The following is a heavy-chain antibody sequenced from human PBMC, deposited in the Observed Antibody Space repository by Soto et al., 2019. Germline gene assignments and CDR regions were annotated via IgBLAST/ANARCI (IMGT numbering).Heavy chain of an antibody. D-gene: IGHD3-10*01. CDR3: ASHNHGSGSTYVDY. CDR1: GGSISSYY. J-gene: IGHJ4*02. V-gene: IGHV4-59*08. Sequence: QVQLQESGPGLVKPSETLSLTCTVSGGSISSYYWSWIRQPPGKGLEWIGYIYYSGSTNYNPSPTSRVTLSLDTSKTQFPLQLNAMAAADTAVYHCASHNHGSGSTYVDYWGQGTLVTLSS. CDR2: IYYSGST.